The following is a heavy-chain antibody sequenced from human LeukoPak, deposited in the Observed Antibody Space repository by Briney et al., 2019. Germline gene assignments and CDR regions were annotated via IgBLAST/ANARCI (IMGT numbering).Heavy chain of an antibody. CDR3: ARRVAVAGWYFDL. D-gene: IGHD6-19*01. V-gene: IGHV4-38-2*01. J-gene: IGHJ2*01. CDR2: IYHSGGT. CDR1: GYSISSGYY. Sequence: PSETLSLTCAVSGYSISSGYYWGWIRQPPGKGLEWIGSIYHSGGTYYNPSLKSRVTISVDASKNQFSLKLSSVTAADTAVYYCARRVAVAGWYFDLWGRGTLVTVSS.